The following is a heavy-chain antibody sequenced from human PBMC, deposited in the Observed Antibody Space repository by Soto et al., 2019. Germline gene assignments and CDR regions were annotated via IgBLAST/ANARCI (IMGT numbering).Heavy chain of an antibody. J-gene: IGHJ4*02. CDR2: ISGYDGNK. Sequence: QVHLLQSGAEVRKPGASVKVSCKASGYKFNTYGIAWIRQAPGQGLEWMGWISGYDGNKNYAKKFQGRVTMTTDTSTSKDYMELRSLRPDDTAVYYCAREWELLGVDYFDYWGQGTLVTVSS. V-gene: IGHV1-18*01. CDR1: GYKFNTYG. CDR3: AREWELLGVDYFDY. D-gene: IGHD1-26*01.